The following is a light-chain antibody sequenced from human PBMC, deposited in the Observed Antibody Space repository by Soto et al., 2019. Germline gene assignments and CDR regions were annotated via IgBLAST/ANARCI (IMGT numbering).Light chain of an antibody. CDR1: QSISRW. CDR2: DAT. V-gene: IGKV1-5*01. CDR3: QPYTSYWT. Sequence: DIQMTQSPSTLSASVGDRVTITCRASQSISRWLAWYQQKPGKAPKLLIHDATSLESGVPSRFSGSGSGTEITLTISRREQDDFPPYYGQPYTSYWTYAQGTKVDIK. J-gene: IGKJ1*01.